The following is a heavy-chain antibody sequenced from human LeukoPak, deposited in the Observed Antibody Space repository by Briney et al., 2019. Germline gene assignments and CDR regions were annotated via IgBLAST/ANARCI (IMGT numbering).Heavy chain of an antibody. Sequence: PGGSLRLSCAASGFTFSTYAMSWVRQAPGKGLEWVSGISGGGGSTYYADSVKGRFTISRDTSKNTLYLQMNSLRAEDTAVYSCAKDYSFGLRSFSGGDWGQGTLVTVSS. V-gene: IGHV3-23*01. J-gene: IGHJ4*02. CDR1: GFTFSTYA. CDR2: ISGGGGST. D-gene: IGHD3-10*01. CDR3: AKDYSFGLRSFSGGD.